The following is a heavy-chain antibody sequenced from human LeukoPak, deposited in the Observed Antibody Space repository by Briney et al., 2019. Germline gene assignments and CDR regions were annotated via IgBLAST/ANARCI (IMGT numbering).Heavy chain of an antibody. D-gene: IGHD2-2*01. CDR1: GGSISNYY. CDR2: IHYSGNT. V-gene: IGHV4-59*01. Sequence: PSETLSLTCSVSGGSISNYYWSRIRQPPGKGLEWIAYIHYSGNTNYNPSLKSRVTISVDTSKNQFSLKLASVTAADTAVYYCARRGYCSSTSCYYMDVWGKGTTVTVSS. CDR3: ARRGYCSSTSCYYMDV. J-gene: IGHJ6*03.